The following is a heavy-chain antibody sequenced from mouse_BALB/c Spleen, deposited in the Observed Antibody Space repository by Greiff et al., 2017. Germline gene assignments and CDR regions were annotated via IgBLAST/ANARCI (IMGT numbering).Heavy chain of an antibody. CDR2: INPSTGYT. CDR1: GYTFTSYW. CDR3: ARSEYGNYVAWFAY. J-gene: IGHJ3*01. V-gene: IGHV1-7*01. Sequence: VKLVESGAELAKPGASVKMSCKASGYTFTSYWMHWVKQRPGQGLEWIGYINPSTGYTEYNQKFKDKATLTADKSSSTAYMQLSSLTSEDSAVYYGARSEYGNYVAWFAYWGQGTLVTVSA. D-gene: IGHD2-10*02.